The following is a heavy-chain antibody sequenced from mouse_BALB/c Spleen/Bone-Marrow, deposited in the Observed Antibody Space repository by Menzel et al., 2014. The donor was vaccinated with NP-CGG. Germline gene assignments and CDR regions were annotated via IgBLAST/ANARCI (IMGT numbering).Heavy chain of an antibody. CDR3: VRGNYGNYVDYFDF. D-gene: IGHD2-1*01. J-gene: IGHJ2*01. Sequence: DVKLVESGGGLVQPGGSLKLSCAASGFTFSNYGMSWVRQTPDKRLELVATINSNGGSTYYPDSVKGRFTISRDTAKNTLYLQMSSLKSEETATYYCVRGNYGNYVDYFDFWGQGTTLTVSS. V-gene: IGHV5-6-3*01. CDR2: INSNGGST. CDR1: GFTFSNYG.